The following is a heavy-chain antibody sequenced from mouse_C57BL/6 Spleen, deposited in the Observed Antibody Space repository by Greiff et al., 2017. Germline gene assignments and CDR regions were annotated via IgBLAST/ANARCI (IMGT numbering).Heavy chain of an antibody. CDR3: ARGGMVHPY. J-gene: IGHJ2*01. Sequence: VQLQQSGPELVKPGASVKISCKASGYTFTDYYMNWVKQSHGKSLEWIGDINPNNGGTSYNQKFKGKATLTVDKSSSTDYMGLRSLTSEDAAVDYCARGGMVHPYWGKGTTLTVSS. D-gene: IGHD2-10*02. V-gene: IGHV1-26*01. CDR2: INPNNGGT. CDR1: GYTFTDYY.